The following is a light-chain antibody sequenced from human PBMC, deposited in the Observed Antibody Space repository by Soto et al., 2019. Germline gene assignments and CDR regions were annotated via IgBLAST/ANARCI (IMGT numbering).Light chain of an antibody. V-gene: IGLV2-14*01. CDR1: SSDGGGYNY. J-gene: IGLJ1*01. CDR3: SSYTVISTDV. CDR2: EVT. Sequence: SALTQPAAVSGSPGQSITISCTGTSSDGGGYNYVSWYQQHPGKAPKLMIYEVTNRPSGVSTRFSGSKSGNTASLIISGLQAEDEADYYCSSYTVISTDVFGTGTKVTVL.